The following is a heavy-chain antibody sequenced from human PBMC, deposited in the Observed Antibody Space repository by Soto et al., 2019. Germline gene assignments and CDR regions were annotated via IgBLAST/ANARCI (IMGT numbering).Heavy chain of an antibody. D-gene: IGHD6-13*01. J-gene: IGHJ3*01. Sequence: GGSLRLSCAASGFTFNNYGMRWVRQAPGKGLEWVAVISNDGSDKYYADSVKGRLTISRDNSKNTVYLQMNSLRAEDTAVYYCAKDQGIAASHGIDWGQGTMVTVSS. V-gene: IGHV3-30*18. CDR3: AKDQGIAASHGID. CDR2: ISNDGSDK. CDR1: GFTFNNYG.